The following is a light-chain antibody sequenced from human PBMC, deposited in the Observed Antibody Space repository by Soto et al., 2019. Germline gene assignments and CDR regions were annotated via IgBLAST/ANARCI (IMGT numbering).Light chain of an antibody. CDR1: QSVSSY. CDR3: QQRINWFT. J-gene: IGKJ4*01. V-gene: IGKV3-11*01. Sequence: EIVLTQSPATLSLSPGERATHSCRASQSVSSYLAWYQHKPGQAPRLLIYDASNRATGIPARFSGSGSGTDFTLTISSLEPEDFAIYYCQQRINWFTFGGGTKVDIK. CDR2: DAS.